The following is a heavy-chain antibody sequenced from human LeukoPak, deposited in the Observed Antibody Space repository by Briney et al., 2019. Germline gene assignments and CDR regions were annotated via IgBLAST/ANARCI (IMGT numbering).Heavy chain of an antibody. CDR2: ISYSGST. CDR3: ARHEGMTTYDY. J-gene: IGHJ4*02. V-gene: IGHV4-59*08. D-gene: IGHD4-17*01. Sequence: SSETLSLTCTVSGGYISSYFWSWIRQPPGKGLEWIGYISYSGSTNYNASLRSRVTMSVDTPKNQSSLNLNSETAADTAVYYCARHEGMTTYDYWGQGTLVTVSS. CDR1: GGYISSYF.